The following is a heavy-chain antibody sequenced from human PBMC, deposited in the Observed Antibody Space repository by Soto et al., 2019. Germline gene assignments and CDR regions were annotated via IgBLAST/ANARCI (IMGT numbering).Heavy chain of an antibody. J-gene: IGHJ6*02. CDR2: IHYSGST. Sequence: QVQLRESGPGLVKPSETLSLTCTVSGGSISTYYWSWIRQPPGKGLEWIGYIHYSGSTNYNPSPKNRVTISGDTSNNQISLKLSSVTAADTAVYYCARSKEERSNYYYYGLDVWGQGTTVTVSS. V-gene: IGHV4-59*08. CDR3: ARSKEERSNYYYYGLDV. CDR1: GGSISTYY. D-gene: IGHD1-1*01.